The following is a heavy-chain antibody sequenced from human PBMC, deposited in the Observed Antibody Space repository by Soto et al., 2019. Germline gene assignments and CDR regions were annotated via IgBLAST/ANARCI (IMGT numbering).Heavy chain of an antibody. CDR2: IYYSGST. CDR3: ARGTGDSSGYSPPEYFQH. D-gene: IGHD3-22*01. CDR1: GGSISSDGYY. J-gene: IGHJ1*01. Sequence: QVQLQESGPGLVKPSQTLSLTCTVSGGSISSDGYYWSWIRQHPGKGLEWIGYIYYSGSTYYNPSLKSRVTISVDTSKNQFSLKLSSVTAADTAVYYCARGTGDSSGYSPPEYFQHWGQGTLVIVSS. V-gene: IGHV4-31*03.